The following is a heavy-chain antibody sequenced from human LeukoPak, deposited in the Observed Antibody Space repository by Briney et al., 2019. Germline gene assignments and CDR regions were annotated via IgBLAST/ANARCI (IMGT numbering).Heavy chain of an antibody. CDR1: GGSFSGYY. V-gene: IGHV4-34*01. D-gene: IGHD1-26*01. CDR2: INHSGST. CDR3: ARGIIVGATGGGY. J-gene: IGHJ4*02. Sequence: SETLSLTCAVYGGSFSGYYWSWIRKPPGKGLEWIGEINHSGSTNYNPSLKSRVTISVDTSKNQFSLKLSSATAADTAVYYCARGIIVGATGGGYWGQGTLVTVSS.